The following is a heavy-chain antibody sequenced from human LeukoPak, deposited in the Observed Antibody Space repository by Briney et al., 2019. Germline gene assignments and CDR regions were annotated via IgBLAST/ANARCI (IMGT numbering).Heavy chain of an antibody. Sequence: GGSLRLSCAASGFTFSSYGMHWVRQAPGKGLEWVAVIWYDGSNKYCADSVKGRFTISRDNSKNTLYLQMNSLRAEDTAVYYCARDREMATISCDYWGQGTLVTVSS. J-gene: IGHJ4*02. CDR3: ARDREMATISCDY. CDR2: IWYDGSNK. CDR1: GFTFSSYG. V-gene: IGHV3-33*01. D-gene: IGHD5-24*01.